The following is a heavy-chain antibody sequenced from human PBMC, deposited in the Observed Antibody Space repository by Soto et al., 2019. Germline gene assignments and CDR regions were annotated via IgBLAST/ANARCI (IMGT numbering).Heavy chain of an antibody. Sequence: GGSLRLSCAASGFTFSSYAMSWVRQAPGKGLEWVSAISGSGGSTYYADSVKGRFTISRDNSKNTLYLQMNSLRAEDTAVYHCAKDPNEVSSSRYNWFDPWGQGTLVTASS. D-gene: IGHD6-13*01. J-gene: IGHJ5*02. CDR2: ISGSGGST. V-gene: IGHV3-23*01. CDR3: AKDPNEVSSSRYNWFDP. CDR1: GFTFSSYA.